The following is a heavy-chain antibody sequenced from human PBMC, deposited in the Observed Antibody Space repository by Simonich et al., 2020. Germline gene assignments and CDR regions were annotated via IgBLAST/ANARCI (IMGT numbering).Heavy chain of an antibody. D-gene: IGHD5-12*01. CDR1: GGSISSYY. V-gene: IGHV4-59*08. CDR3: ARHDRWLQFYFDY. Sequence: QVQLQESGPGLVKPSETLSLTCTVSGGSISSYYWSCIRQPPGKGLEWIGYINYSGSTNYNPSLKSRVTISVDTSKNQFSLKLSSVTAADTAVYYCARHDRWLQFYFDYWGQGTLVTVSS. J-gene: IGHJ4*02. CDR2: INYSGST.